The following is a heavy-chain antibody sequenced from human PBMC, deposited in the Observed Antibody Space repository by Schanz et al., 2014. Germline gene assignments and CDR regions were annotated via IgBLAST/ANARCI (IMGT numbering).Heavy chain of an antibody. D-gene: IGHD2-21*01. Sequence: VQLVESGGGVVQPGGSLRLSCVGSGYSFSDYDMYWIRQAPGKGLEWLAFLRSDGSRRDYADSVKGRFTISRDNSRNTLSLQMSSLSADDTAVYYCAKGQGAVINNWYFDLWGRGTLVTVSS. CDR2: LRSDGSRR. CDR3: AKGQGAVINNWYFDL. J-gene: IGHJ2*01. CDR1: GYSFSDYD. V-gene: IGHV3-30*02.